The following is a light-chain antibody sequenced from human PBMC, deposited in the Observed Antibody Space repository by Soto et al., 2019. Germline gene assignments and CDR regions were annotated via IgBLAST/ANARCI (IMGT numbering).Light chain of an antibody. V-gene: IGKV3-20*01. CDR2: GAS. CDR1: QSVRSDY. J-gene: IGKJ4*01. CDR3: QQLNSYPLT. Sequence: EIVLTQSPGTLSLSPGERATLSCRASQSVRSDYLAWSQQKPGQAPRLLIYGASTRATGIPARFSGSGSGTDFTLPISSLQPEDFATYYCQQLNSYPLTFGGGTKVDIK.